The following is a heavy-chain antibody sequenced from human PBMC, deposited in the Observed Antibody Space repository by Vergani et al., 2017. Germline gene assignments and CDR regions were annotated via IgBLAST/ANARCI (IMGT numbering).Heavy chain of an antibody. J-gene: IGHJ6*01. D-gene: IGHD3-10*01. Sequence: EGQLVESGGDWVQRGGSLRLSCAASGFISSSYWMSWVRQAPGKGLEWVANVNQDGSEKYYVDSVRGRFTISRDNAKNSIYLQMNSLRAEDTAVYFCVRDQLIRRGSGNYGINNYHGREVLGRGATVGV. V-gene: IGHV3-7*01. CDR1: GFISSSYW. CDR3: VRDQLIRRGSGNYGINNYHGREV. CDR2: VNQDGSEK.